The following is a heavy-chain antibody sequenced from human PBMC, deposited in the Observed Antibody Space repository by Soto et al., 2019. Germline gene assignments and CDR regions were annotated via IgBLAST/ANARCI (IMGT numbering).Heavy chain of an antibody. V-gene: IGHV4-59*08. CDR2: IYYSGST. CDR3: ASSTIFGVGDAFDI. D-gene: IGHD3-3*01. J-gene: IGHJ3*02. Sequence: SETLSLTCTVSGGSISSYYWSWIRQPPGKGLEWIGYIYYSGSTNYNPSLKSRVTISVDTSKNQFSLKLSSVTAADTAVYYCASSTIFGVGDAFDIWGQGTMVTVSS. CDR1: GGSISSYY.